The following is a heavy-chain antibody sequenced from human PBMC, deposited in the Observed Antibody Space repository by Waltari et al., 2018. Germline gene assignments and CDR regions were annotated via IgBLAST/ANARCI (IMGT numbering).Heavy chain of an antibody. Sequence: EVQLLESGGGLVQPGGSLRLSCAASGFTFSRFAMNWVRQAPGNGLEWVAIINDRGDITNTADSVKGRFTVSRDNSKNTLFLHIKNLTAEDTAVYYCATRNYLDSWGRGALVTVSS. CDR1: GFTFSRFA. J-gene: IGHJ4*02. CDR3: ATRNYLDS. CDR2: INDRGDIT. V-gene: IGHV3-23*01.